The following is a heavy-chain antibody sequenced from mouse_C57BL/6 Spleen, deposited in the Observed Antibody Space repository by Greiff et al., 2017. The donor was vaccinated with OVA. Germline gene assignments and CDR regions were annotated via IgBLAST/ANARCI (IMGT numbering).Heavy chain of an antibody. V-gene: IGHV1-53*01. Sequence: QVHVKQSGTELVKPGASVKLSCKASGYTFTSYWMHWVKQRPGQGLEWIGNINPSNGGTNYNEKFKSKATLTVDKSSSTAYMQLSSLTSEDSAVYYCARREPGPYAMDYWGQGTSVTVSS. CDR2: INPSNGGT. CDR1: GYTFTSYW. CDR3: ARREPGPYAMDY. J-gene: IGHJ4*01.